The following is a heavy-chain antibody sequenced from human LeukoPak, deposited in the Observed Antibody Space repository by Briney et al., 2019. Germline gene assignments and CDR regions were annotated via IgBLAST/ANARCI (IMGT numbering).Heavy chain of an antibody. V-gene: IGHV1-18*01. CDR2: ISVNNGNT. CDR3: QRITIFGVVIDFDY. J-gene: IGHJ4*02. Sequence: GDSVKVSCKASGYAFSFYGINWVRQAPGQGLEWMGFISVNNGNTHNAEKFQGRVTMATDTSTSTAYLEVRSLRSDDTAVYYCQRITIFGVVIDFDYWGPGTLVTVSS. CDR1: GYAFSFYG. D-gene: IGHD3-3*01.